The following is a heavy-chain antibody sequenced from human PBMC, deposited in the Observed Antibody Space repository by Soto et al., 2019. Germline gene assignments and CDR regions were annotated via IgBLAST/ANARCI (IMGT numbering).Heavy chain of an antibody. V-gene: IGHV4-4*07. CDR3: ARALSSAAGLYFDF. J-gene: IGHJ4*02. CDR2: IHTTDDT. D-gene: IGHD6-13*01. CDR1: GGSISSYY. Sequence: SETLSLTCTVSGGSISSYYWSWIRQPAGKGMEWIGRIHTTDDTNYNPSLKSRVTMSIDTSNNQFSLKLSSLTAADTAVYYCARALSSAAGLYFDFWGQGTLVTVSS.